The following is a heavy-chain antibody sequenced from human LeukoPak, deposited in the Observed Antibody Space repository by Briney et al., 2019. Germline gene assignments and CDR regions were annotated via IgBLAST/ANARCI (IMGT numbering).Heavy chain of an antibody. D-gene: IGHD3-22*01. CDR1: GGSISSGDYY. Sequence: SLETLSLTCTVSGGSISSGDYYWSWIRQPPGKGLEWIGYIYYSGSTYYNPSLKSRVTISVDTSKNQFSLKLSSVTAADTAVYYCARVRSYYDSSGYNDYWGQGTLVTVSS. V-gene: IGHV4-30-4*01. CDR3: ARVRSYYDSSGYNDY. J-gene: IGHJ4*02. CDR2: IYYSGST.